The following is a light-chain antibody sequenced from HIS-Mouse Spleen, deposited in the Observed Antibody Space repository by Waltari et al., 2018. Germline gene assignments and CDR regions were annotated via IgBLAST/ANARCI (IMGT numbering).Light chain of an antibody. V-gene: IGLV2-11*01. J-gene: IGLJ2*01. CDR1: TSDVGGLNY. CDR3: CSYAGSYTLV. Sequence: QSALTQPRSASGSPGQSVTLSCTGTTSDVGGLNYVSWYQQHPGKAPKLMIYDVSKRPSGVPDRFSGSKSGNTASLTISGLQAEDEADYYCCSYAGSYTLVFGGGTKLTVL. CDR2: DVS.